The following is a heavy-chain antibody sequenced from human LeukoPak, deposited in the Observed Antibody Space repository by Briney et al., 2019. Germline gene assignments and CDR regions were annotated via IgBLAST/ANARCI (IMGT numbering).Heavy chain of an antibody. D-gene: IGHD4-17*01. CDR1: GFTFYSYS. J-gene: IGHJ4*02. V-gene: IGHV3-48*01. CDR2: ISAISNTM. CDR3: ASLTTVNPPGYFDY. Sequence: GGSLGLSCAASGFTFYSYSMNWVRQAPGKGLEWVSYISAISNTMYYADSVKGRFTISRDNAKSSLFLQMNSLRAEDTAVYYCASLTTVNPPGYFDYWGQGTLVIVSS.